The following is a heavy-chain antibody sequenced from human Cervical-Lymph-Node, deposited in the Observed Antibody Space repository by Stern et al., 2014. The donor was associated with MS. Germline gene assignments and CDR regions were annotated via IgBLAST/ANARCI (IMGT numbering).Heavy chain of an antibody. CDR3: ARVHSGSFLDPTDV. J-gene: IGHJ4*02. Sequence: QVQLVQSGVEVKKPGASVKVSCKASGYDFTRYGVAWVRQAPGQGLEWMGWISGYNGNTNYAQKLQGRVIMTADTSTSTFYLELRSLRFNDTAIYFCARVHSGSFLDPTDVWGQGTLVTVSS. D-gene: IGHD1-26*01. CDR2: ISGYNGNT. CDR1: GYDFTRYG. V-gene: IGHV1-18*04.